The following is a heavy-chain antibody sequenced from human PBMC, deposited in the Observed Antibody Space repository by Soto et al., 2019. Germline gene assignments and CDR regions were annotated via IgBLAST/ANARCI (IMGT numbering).Heavy chain of an antibody. CDR3: AKNYYGSGSPALYYGMDV. J-gene: IGHJ6*02. CDR2: ISYDGSNK. V-gene: IGHV3-30*18. CDR1: GVTFSSYG. Sequence: GGPLRITCSASGVTFSSYGMHWVRQAPGKGLEWVAVISYDGSNKYYADSVKGRFTISRDNSKNTLYLQMNSLRAEDTAVYYCAKNYYGSGSPALYYGMDVWGQGTTVTVSS. D-gene: IGHD3-10*01.